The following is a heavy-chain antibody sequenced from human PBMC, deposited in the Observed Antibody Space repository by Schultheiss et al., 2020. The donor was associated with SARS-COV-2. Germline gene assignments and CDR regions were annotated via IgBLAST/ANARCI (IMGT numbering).Heavy chain of an antibody. V-gene: IGHV4-34*01. CDR2: IYHSGST. CDR1: GGSFSGYY. J-gene: IGHJ4*02. CDR3: ARRRYCSGGSCFPED. D-gene: IGHD2-15*01. Sequence: SETLSLTCAVYGGSFSGYYWSWIRQPPGKGLEWIGEIYHSGSTNYNPSLKSRVTISVDKSKNQFSLKLSSVTAADTAVYYCARRRYCSGGSCFPEDWGQGTLVTVSS.